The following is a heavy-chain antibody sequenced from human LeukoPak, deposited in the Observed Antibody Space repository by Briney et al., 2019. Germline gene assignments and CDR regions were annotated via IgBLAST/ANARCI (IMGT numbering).Heavy chain of an antibody. CDR3: AELGITMIGGV. V-gene: IGHV3-15*01. CDR2: IKSKTDGGTT. CDR1: GFTFSNAW. Sequence: GGSLRLSCAASGFTFSNAWMSWVRQAPGKGLEWVGRIKSKTDGGTTDYAAPVKGRFTISRDNAKNSLYLQMNSLRAEDTAVYYCAELGITMIGGVWGKGTTVTISS. J-gene: IGHJ6*04. D-gene: IGHD3-10*02.